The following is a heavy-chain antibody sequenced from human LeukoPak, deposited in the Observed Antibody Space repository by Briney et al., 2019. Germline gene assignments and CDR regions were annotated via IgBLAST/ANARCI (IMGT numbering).Heavy chain of an antibody. CDR2: ISGSGGST. J-gene: IGHJ4*02. CDR1: GFIFSNYG. V-gene: IGHV3-23*01. CDR3: AKDSRTVYDGSWLFYFDW. Sequence: GGTLRLSCAASGFIFSNYGMAWVRQAPGKGLEWVSGISGSGGSTYYADSVKGRFTISRDNSKNTLYLQMNSLRVEDTAVYYCAKDSRTVYDGSWLFYFDWWGQGTLVTVSS. D-gene: IGHD2-8*01.